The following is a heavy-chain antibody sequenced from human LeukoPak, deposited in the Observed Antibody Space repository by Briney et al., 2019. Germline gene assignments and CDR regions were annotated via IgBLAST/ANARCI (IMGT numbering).Heavy chain of an antibody. CDR1: GYTFTSYG. CDR2: ISAYDGNT. CDR3: ARLVDFYDSASWFDP. V-gene: IGHV1-18*01. J-gene: IGHJ5*02. Sequence: ASVKVSCKASGYTFTSYGISWVRQAPGQGLEWMGWISAYDGNTNYAQKLQGRVTMTTDTSTSTAYMELRSLRSDDTAVYYCARLVDFYDSASWFDPWGQGTLVTVSS. D-gene: IGHD3-3*01.